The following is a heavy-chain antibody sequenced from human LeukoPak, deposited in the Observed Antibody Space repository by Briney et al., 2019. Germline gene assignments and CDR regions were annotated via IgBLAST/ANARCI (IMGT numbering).Heavy chain of an antibody. V-gene: IGHV1-24*01. D-gene: IGHD1-26*01. CDR1: GYTLTELS. Sequence: ASVTVSCTVSGYTLTELSMHWVRQAPGKGLEWMGGFDPEGGETIYAQKFQGRVTMTEDTSTDTAYMELSSLRSEDTAVYYCATGVGSGSYQRFDPWGQGTLVIVSS. CDR2: FDPEGGET. CDR3: ATGVGSGSYQRFDP. J-gene: IGHJ5*02.